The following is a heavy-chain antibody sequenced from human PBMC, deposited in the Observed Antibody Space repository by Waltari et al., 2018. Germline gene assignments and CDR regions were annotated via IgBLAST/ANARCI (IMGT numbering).Heavy chain of an antibody. D-gene: IGHD6-13*01. V-gene: IGHV1-3*01. CDR3: ARILGRQQLVRNPAAREYGMDV. CDR2: INAGNGNT. CDR1: GYTFTSYA. J-gene: IGHJ6*02. Sequence: QVQLVQSGAEVKKPGASVKVSCKASGYTFTSYAMHWVRQAPGQRLEWMGWINAGNGNTKYSQKFQGRVTITRDTSASTAYMELSSLRSEDTAVYYCARILGRQQLVRNPAAREYGMDVWGQGTTVTVSS.